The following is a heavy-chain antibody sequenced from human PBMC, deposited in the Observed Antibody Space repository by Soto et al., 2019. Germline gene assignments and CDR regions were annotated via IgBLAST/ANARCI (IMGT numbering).Heavy chain of an antibody. CDR1: GFTFSNYY. D-gene: IGHD3-3*01. CDR2: ISYDGSNK. J-gene: IGHJ6*02. V-gene: IGHV3-30*18. CDR3: AKNRDDFWSGYSGAGRTYGLDV. Sequence: QVQLVESGGGVVQPGRSLRLSCAASGFTFSNYYIHWVRQAPGKGLEWVAVISYDGSNKYYADSVKGRFTISRDNSKNTLYLQMNSLRAEDTALYYCAKNRDDFWSGYSGAGRTYGLDVWGQGTSVTVSS.